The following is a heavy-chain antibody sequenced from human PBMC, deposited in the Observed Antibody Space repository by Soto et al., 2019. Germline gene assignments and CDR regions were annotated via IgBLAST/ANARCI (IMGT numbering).Heavy chain of an antibody. D-gene: IGHD4-17*01. J-gene: IGHJ4*02. CDR2: ISYDGSNK. CDR1: GFTFSSYA. Sequence: GGSLRLSCAASGFTFSSYAMHWVRQAPGKGLEWVAVISYDGSNKYYADSVKGRFTISRDNSKNTLYLQMNSLRAEDTAVYYCASRYGGNSNPPFDYWGQGTLVTVSS. V-gene: IGHV3-30-3*01. CDR3: ASRYGGNSNPPFDY.